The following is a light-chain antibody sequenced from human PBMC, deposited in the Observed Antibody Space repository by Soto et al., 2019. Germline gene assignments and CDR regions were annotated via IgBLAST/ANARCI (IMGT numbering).Light chain of an antibody. CDR3: AAWDDSRNGRVV. V-gene: IGLV1-44*01. J-gene: IGLJ2*01. CDR1: SSNIGSNT. Sequence: QLVLTQPPSASGTPGQRVTISCSGSSSNIGSNTVNWYQQLPGTAPKLLIYSNNQRPSGVPDRFSGSKSGTSASLAISGLQSEDEADYYCAAWDDSRNGRVVFGGGTKVTVL. CDR2: SNN.